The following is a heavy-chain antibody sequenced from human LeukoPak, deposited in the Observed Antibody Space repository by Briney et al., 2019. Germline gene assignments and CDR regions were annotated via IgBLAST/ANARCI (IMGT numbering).Heavy chain of an antibody. CDR3: ARAKSTVSTYFDS. J-gene: IGHJ4*02. V-gene: IGHV4-34*01. CDR1: GGSFSGYY. CDR2: INPGGTT. D-gene: IGHD4-17*01. Sequence: SETLSLTCAVHGGSFSGYYWAWIRQPPGKGLEWIGEINPGGTTNYHPSLKRRVTISADTSKSQFSLELRSVTAADKAVFYCARAKSTVSTYFDSWGQGSLVTVSS.